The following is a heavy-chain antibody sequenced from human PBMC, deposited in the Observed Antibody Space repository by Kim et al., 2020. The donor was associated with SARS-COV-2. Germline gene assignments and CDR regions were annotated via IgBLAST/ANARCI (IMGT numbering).Heavy chain of an antibody. J-gene: IGHJ4*02. Sequence: SETLSLTCAVSGGSFSGYYWSWVRQPPGQGLEWIGEVNHSGSTSYNPSLKSRLTISMDTSKNQFSLKLRSMAAADTAMYYCAGFTGTLFDYWGRGSLVTVSS. V-gene: IGHV4-34*01. CDR1: GGSFSGYY. CDR2: VNHSGST. D-gene: IGHD1-1*01. CDR3: AGFTGTLFDY.